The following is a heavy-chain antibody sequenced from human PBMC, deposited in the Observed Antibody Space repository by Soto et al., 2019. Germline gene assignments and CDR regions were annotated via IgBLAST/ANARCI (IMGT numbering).Heavy chain of an antibody. D-gene: IGHD3-3*01. J-gene: IGHJ6*02. Sequence: GGSLRLSCAASGFTFSSYWMSWVRQAPGKGLEWVANIKQDGSEKYYVDSVKGRFTISRDNAKNSLYLQMNSLRAEDTAVYYCARDLIKYYDFWSGYFPPPGDYYYYGMDVWGQGTTVTVSS. V-gene: IGHV3-7*05. CDR2: IKQDGSEK. CDR3: ARDLIKYYDFWSGYFPPPGDYYYYGMDV. CDR1: GFTFSSYW.